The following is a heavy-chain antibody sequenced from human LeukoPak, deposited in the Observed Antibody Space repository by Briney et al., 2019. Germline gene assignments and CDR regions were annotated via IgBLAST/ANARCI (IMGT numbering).Heavy chain of an antibody. D-gene: IGHD1-26*01. CDR1: GFKFDDYT. V-gene: IGHV3-43*01. Sequence: GGSLRLSCAASGFKFDDYTMHWVRRAPGKGLEWVSLMSWNSDYTSYADSVKGRFTISRDNSKNSLYLQMNSLRTEDTASYYCAKDLQGIVAATQIDFWGQGTLVTVSS. J-gene: IGHJ4*02. CDR3: AKDLQGIVAATQIDF. CDR2: MSWNSDYT.